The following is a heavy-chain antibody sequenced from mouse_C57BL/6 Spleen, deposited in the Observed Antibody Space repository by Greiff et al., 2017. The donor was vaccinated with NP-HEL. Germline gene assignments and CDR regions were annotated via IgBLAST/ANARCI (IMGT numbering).Heavy chain of an antibody. V-gene: IGHV1-7*01. CDR2: INPSSGYT. CDR3: ARYYSNRYYCAMDY. J-gene: IGHJ4*01. Sequence: QVQLKQSGAELAKPGASVKLSCKASGYTFTSYWMHWVKQRPGQGLEWIGYINPSSGYTKYNQKVKDKATLTAYKSSCTAYMQMSRLTEEDSAVYYCARYYSNRYYCAMDYWGQGTSVTVSS. CDR1: GYTFTSYW. D-gene: IGHD2-5*01.